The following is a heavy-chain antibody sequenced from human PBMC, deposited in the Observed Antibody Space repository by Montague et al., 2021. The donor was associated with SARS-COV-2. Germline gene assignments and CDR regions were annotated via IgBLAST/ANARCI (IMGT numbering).Heavy chain of an antibody. CDR2: INHGGST. CDR3: ARLRDGVVPSPILGVGPYYSYYCMDV. CDR1: GTSFSGYY. J-gene: IGHJ6*01. D-gene: IGHD3-10*01. Sequence: SETLSLTCAVHGTSFSGYYWNWIRQPPGKGREWIGEINHGGSTKXSPSLKSRLTISADTSKNQFSLKLTSVAAADTAVYYCARLRDGVVPSPILGVGPYYSYYCMDVWGRGTTVTVSS. V-gene: IGHV4-34*01.